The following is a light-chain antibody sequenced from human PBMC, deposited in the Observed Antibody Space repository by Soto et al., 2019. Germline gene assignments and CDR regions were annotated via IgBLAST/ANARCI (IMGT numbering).Light chain of an antibody. Sequence: QPVLTHPAPVSGSPGKSITISCTGTSSDVGHYNYVSWYQQHPGNAPKLVIYDVSIRASGVSDRFSGSKSGNTASLTISGLQAEDEADYYCCSYTTTTSRVFGTGTKVTVL. J-gene: IGLJ1*01. CDR3: CSYTTTTSRV. CDR1: SSDVGHYNY. CDR2: DVS. V-gene: IGLV2-14*03.